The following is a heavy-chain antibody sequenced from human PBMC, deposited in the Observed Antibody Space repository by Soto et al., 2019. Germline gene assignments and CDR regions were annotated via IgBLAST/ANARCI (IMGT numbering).Heavy chain of an antibody. V-gene: IGHV1-18*01. J-gene: IGHJ5*02. D-gene: IGHD6-19*01. CDR3: ASDRGQWLIKGEFDP. CDR2: ISAYNGNT. CDR1: GYTFTTYG. Sequence: QVQLVQSGAEVKKPGASVKVSCKASGYTFTTYGINWVRQAPGQGLEWMGWISAYNGNTNYAQKLQGRVTMTTDTSTSTAYMELRSLRSADTAVYYCASDRGQWLIKGEFDPWGQGTLVTVSS.